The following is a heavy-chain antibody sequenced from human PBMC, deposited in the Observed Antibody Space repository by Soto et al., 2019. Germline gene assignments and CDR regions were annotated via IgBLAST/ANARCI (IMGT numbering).Heavy chain of an antibody. V-gene: IGHV4-59*01. D-gene: IGHD4-17*01. CDR2: TYYSGST. Sequence: QVQLQESGPGLVKPSETLSLNCTVSGGSISSYYWSWIRQPPGKGLEWIGYTYYSGSTNYNPSLKSRVFISVDTSKNQFSLKLSSVTAADTSVYYCARAIRYCDYDYWGQGTLVTVSS. CDR1: GGSISSYY. J-gene: IGHJ4*02. CDR3: ARAIRYCDYDY.